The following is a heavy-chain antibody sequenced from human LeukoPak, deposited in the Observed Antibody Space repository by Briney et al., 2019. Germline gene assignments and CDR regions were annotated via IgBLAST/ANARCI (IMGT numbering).Heavy chain of an antibody. CDR2: ISAYNGNT. Sequence: GASVKVSCKASGYTFTSYGIRWVRQAPGQGLEWMGWISAYNGNTNYAQKLQGRVTMTTDTSTSTAYMELRSLRSDDTAVYYCARDRRWELLGYAFDIWGQGTMVTVSS. CDR1: GYTFTSYG. V-gene: IGHV1-18*01. J-gene: IGHJ3*02. D-gene: IGHD1-26*01. CDR3: ARDRRWELLGYAFDI.